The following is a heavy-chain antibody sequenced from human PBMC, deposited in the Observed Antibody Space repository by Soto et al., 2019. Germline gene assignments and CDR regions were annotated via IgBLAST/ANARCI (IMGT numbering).Heavy chain of an antibody. CDR3: GSVFEM. J-gene: IGHJ3*02. V-gene: IGHV3-74*01. D-gene: IGHD6-25*01. Sequence: VQLVESGGGLVQPGGSLRLSCAASGFTFTNYWMHWVRQAPGEGLVWVSRIDGGGVGTSYADSVKGRFTISRDNAKNIVYLQMNSLRAEDTAVYSCGSVFEMWGPGTVVTVSS. CDR1: GFTFTNYW. CDR2: IDGGGVGT.